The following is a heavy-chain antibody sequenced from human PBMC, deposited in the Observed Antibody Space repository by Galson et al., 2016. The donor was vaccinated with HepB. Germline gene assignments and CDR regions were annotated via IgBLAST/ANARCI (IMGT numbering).Heavy chain of an antibody. Sequence: SLRLSCAASGFTINTYWMSWVRQAPGQGLEWVANIKQDGSERYYVDSVKGRFSMSRDNAHNSVYLQMNGLRVDDTAVYYCARAVSSDSFFSSYFDSWGQGTLVTVSS. V-gene: IGHV3-7*03. D-gene: IGHD6-19*01. CDR3: ARAVSSDSFFSSYFDS. CDR1: GFTINTYW. CDR2: IKQDGSER. J-gene: IGHJ4*02.